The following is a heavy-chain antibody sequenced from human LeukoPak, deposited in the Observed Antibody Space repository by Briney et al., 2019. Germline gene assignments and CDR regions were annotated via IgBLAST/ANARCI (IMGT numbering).Heavy chain of an antibody. J-gene: IGHJ5*02. CDR1: GGSFSGYY. CDR3: ARPVVAATWDWFDP. V-gene: IGHV4-34*01. CDR2: INHSGST. Sequence: SETLSLTCAVYGGSFSGYYWSWIRQPPGKGLEWIGEINHSGSTNYNPSLKSRVTISVDTSKNQFSLKLSSVTAADTAVYYCARPVVAATWDWFDPWGQGTLVTVSS. D-gene: IGHD2-15*01.